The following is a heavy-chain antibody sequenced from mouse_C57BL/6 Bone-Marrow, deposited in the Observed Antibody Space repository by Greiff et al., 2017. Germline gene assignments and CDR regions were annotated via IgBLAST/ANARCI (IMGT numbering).Heavy chain of an antibody. V-gene: IGHV5-4*01. Sequence: EVHLVESGGGLVKPGGSLKLSCAASGFTFSSYAMSWVRQTPEKRLEWVATISDGGSYTYYPDNVKGRFTISRDNAKNNLYLQRSHLKSEDTAMYYCARDGLRRAPFAYWGQGTLVTVSA. J-gene: IGHJ3*01. CDR3: ARDGLRRAPFAY. D-gene: IGHD1-2*01. CDR1: GFTFSSYA. CDR2: ISDGGSYT.